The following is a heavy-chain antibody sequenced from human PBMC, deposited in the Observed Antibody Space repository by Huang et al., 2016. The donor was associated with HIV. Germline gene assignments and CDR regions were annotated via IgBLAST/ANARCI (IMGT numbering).Heavy chain of an antibody. CDR2: IKIGGRTT. CDR1: GFKFSNYW. D-gene: IGHD2-15*01. Sequence: EEHLVESGGGLVQPGGSLRLSCEASGFKFSNYWMQWVRQAPGKGLRWVSRIKIGGRTTDDADYVKGRFTISRDNAENTMYRQMSSLTAEETAIYYCARAGGFEIWGQGTVVTVSS. V-gene: IGHV3-74*01. CDR3: ARAGGFEI. J-gene: IGHJ3*02.